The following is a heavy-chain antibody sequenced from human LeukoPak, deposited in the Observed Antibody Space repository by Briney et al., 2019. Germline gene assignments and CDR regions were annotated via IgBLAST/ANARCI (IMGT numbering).Heavy chain of an antibody. CDR3: ARGFGNYYGSK. V-gene: IGHV3-23*01. Sequence: GGSLRLSCAASGFTFSSYGMSWVRQAPGKGLEWVSAISGSGGSTYYADSVKGRFTISRDNAKNSLYLQMNSLRAEDTAVYYCARGFGNYYGSKWGQGTLVTVSS. D-gene: IGHD3-10*01. J-gene: IGHJ4*02. CDR1: GFTFSSYG. CDR2: ISGSGGST.